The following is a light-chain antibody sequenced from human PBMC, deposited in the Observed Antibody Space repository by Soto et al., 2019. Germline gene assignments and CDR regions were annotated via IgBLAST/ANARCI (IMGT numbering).Light chain of an antibody. Sequence: DIQLTQSPSSVSASVGDRVTITCQASQGISNYLNWHQQKPGKAPKALIHDASNLATGVPSRFSGSGSGTDFTFTITSLQPEAIGTYDCQQYENRPSFGGGTKVEIK. J-gene: IGKJ4*01. CDR3: QQYENRPS. CDR1: QGISNY. V-gene: IGKV1-33*01. CDR2: DAS.